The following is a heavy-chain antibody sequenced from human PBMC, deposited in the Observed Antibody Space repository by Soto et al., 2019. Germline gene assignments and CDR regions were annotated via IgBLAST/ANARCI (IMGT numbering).Heavy chain of an antibody. V-gene: IGHV1-69*12. CDR2: VIPIFGTA. CDR3: ARGGGCMSTSCYAGRCAYYYYGMDV. Sequence: QVQLVQSGAEVKKPGSSVKVSCKASGGTFSSYAISWVRQAPGQGLEWMGGVIPIFGTANYAQKYQGRVTITEDESSGTVYMEVSRLRSEDRAVYYCARGGGCMSTSCYAGRCAYYYYGMDVWGQGTTVTVSS. J-gene: IGHJ6*02. CDR1: GGTFSSYA. D-gene: IGHD2-2*01.